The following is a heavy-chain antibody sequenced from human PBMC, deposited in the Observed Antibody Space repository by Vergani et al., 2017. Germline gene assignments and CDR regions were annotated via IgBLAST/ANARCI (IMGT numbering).Heavy chain of an antibody. CDR2: ITGSGSNT. Sequence: EVQLLESGGSLKQPGGSVRLSCAASGFTFSTYAMHWVRQAPGKGLEWVSAITGSGSNTYYADSVKGRFTISRDNSKNTLYLQMNSLRAEDTAVYYCAKGGSGWYGSQIDYWGQGTLVTVSS. V-gene: IGHV3-23*01. J-gene: IGHJ4*02. CDR3: AKGGSGWYGSQIDY. CDR1: GFTFSTYA. D-gene: IGHD6-19*01.